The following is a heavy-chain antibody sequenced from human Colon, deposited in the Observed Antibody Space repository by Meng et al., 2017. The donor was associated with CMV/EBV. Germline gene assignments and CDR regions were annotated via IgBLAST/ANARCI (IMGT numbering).Heavy chain of an antibody. CDR3: ARPSDNGWYYFDS. J-gene: IGHJ4*02. Sequence: SETLSLTCTVSGDSISSSSLYWGWIRQPPGRGLEWIGSIHHSGNTYRNPSLWGRVSMSVDTSKNQFSLNLSSVTAADTSIYYCARPSDNGWYYFDSWGQGTLVTVS. V-gene: IGHV4-39*01. D-gene: IGHD6-19*01. CDR2: IHHSGNT. CDR1: GDSISSSSLY.